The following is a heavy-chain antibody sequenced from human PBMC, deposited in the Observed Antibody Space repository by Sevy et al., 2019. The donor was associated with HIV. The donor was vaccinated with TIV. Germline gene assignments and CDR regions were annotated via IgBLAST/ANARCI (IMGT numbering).Heavy chain of an antibody. J-gene: IGHJ1*01. D-gene: IGHD1-26*01. CDR1: GSIFSNFA. V-gene: IGHV3-30*04. Sequence: GGSLRLSCTVSGSIFSNFAMHWVRQAPGKGLEWVAVTSYDGSHKYYADSVKGRFTVSRDNSRNILSLEMNNLRRDDTAVYYCARGENDDEFFQYWGQGTLVSVSS. CDR3: ARGENDDEFFQY. CDR2: TSYDGSHK.